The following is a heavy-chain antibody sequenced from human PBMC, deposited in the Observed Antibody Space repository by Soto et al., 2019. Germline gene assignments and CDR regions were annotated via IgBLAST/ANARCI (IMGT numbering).Heavy chain of an antibody. Sequence: PSETLSLTCSVSGGSISPYFWSWIRQAPGKGLEWIGYIYYTGSTDYNPSLKSRVSMSVDTSKNQFSLRLTSVTAADTAVYYCTRGELRADYWGQGTLVTSPQ. J-gene: IGHJ4*02. CDR1: GGSISPYF. V-gene: IGHV4-59*01. CDR3: TRGELRADY. D-gene: IGHD1-26*01. CDR2: IYYTGST.